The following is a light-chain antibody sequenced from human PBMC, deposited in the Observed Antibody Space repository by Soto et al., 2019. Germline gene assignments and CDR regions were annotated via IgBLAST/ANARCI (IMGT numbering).Light chain of an antibody. CDR3: SSYTSRSSVL. Sequence: QSALTQPASVSGSPGQPITISCTGTSNDIGYYNYVSWCQQHPAKAPKLMIYEVRNRPSGISNRFSGSKSGSTASLTISGLQAEDEADYICSSYTSRSSVLFGGGTK. J-gene: IGLJ2*01. CDR1: SNDIGYYNY. CDR2: EVR. V-gene: IGLV2-14*01.